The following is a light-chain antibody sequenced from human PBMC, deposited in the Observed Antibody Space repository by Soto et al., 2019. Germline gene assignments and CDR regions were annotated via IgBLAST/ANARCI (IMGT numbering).Light chain of an antibody. CDR2: DVT. J-gene: IGLJ1*01. CDR1: STDVGGYNC. CDR3: YSHSATYTSV. Sequence: QSALTQPRSVSGSPGQSVTISCTGTSTDVGGYNCVSWYQQHPGKAPQLLIFDVTQRPSGVPDRFSGSKSGNTASLTISGLQAEDEADYYFYSHSATYTSVFGSGTKATVL. V-gene: IGLV2-11*01.